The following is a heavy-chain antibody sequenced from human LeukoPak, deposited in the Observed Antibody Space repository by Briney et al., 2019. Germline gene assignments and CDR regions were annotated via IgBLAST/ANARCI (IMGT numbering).Heavy chain of an antibody. V-gene: IGHV3-53*01. CDR3: AKDGGPDALSSYYYYGMDV. D-gene: IGHD2-15*01. Sequence: GGSLRLSCAASGFTVSSNYMSWVRQAPGKGLEWVSVIYSGGSTYYADSVKGRFTIYRHNSKNTLYLQMNSLRAEDTAVYYCAKDGGPDALSSYYYYGMDVWGQGTTVTVSS. CDR2: IYSGGST. J-gene: IGHJ6*02. CDR1: GFTVSSNY.